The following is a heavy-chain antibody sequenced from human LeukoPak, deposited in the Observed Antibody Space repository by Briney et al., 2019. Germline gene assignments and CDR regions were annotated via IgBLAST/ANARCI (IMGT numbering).Heavy chain of an antibody. Sequence: SETLSLTCAVYGGSFSGYYWSWIRQPPGKGLEWIGEINHSGSTNYNPSLKSRVTISVDMSKNQFSLKLSSVTAADTAVYYCARKTAGTFDYWGQGTLVTVSS. J-gene: IGHJ4*02. V-gene: IGHV4-34*01. CDR2: INHSGST. D-gene: IGHD6-19*01. CDR3: ARKTAGTFDY. CDR1: GGSFSGYY.